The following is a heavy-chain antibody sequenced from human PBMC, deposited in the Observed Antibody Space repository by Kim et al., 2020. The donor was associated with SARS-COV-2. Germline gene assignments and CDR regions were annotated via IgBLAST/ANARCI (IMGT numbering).Heavy chain of an antibody. D-gene: IGHD2-2*01. CDR3: ARGLVVVPAAIYGMDV. Sequence: SETLSLTCAVYGGSFSGYYWSWIRQPPGKGLEWIGEINHSGSTNYNPSLKSRVTISVDTSKNQFSLKLSSVTAADTAVYYCARGLVVVPAAIYGMDVWGQGTTVTVSS. CDR2: INHSGST. V-gene: IGHV4-34*01. J-gene: IGHJ6*02. CDR1: GGSFSGYY.